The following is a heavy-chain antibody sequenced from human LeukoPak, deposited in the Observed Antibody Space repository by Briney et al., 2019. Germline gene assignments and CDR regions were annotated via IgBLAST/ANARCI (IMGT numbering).Heavy chain of an antibody. V-gene: IGHV4-4*07. J-gene: IGHJ6*02. D-gene: IGHD3-10*01. CDR1: GGSITTNY. CDR2: ISTTGST. CDR3: ARDSASGTYGLDV. Sequence: SETLSLTCTVSGGSITTNYWSWIRQPAGKGLEWIGRISTTGSTNYNPSLKSRVAMSIDTSKKQFSLRLSSVTAADTAVYYCARDSASGTYGLDVWGQGTTVTVSS.